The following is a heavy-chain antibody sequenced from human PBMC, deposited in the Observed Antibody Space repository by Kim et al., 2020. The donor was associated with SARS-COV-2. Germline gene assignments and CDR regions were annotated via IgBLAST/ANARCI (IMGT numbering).Heavy chain of an antibody. CDR3: ARGIKPPGGDSNYYYYGMDV. Sequence: ASVKVSCKASGYTFTTYAMNWVRQAPGQGLEWMGWINTNTGNPTYAQGFTGRFVFSLDTSVSTAYLQITSLKAEDTAVYYCARGIKPPGGDSNYYYYGMDVWGQGTTVTVSS. D-gene: IGHD2-21*02. V-gene: IGHV7-4-1*02. J-gene: IGHJ6*02. CDR1: GYTFTTYA. CDR2: INTNTGNP.